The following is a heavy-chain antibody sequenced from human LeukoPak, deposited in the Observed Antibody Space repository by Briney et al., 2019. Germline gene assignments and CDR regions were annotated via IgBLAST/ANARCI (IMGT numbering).Heavy chain of an antibody. J-gene: IGHJ4*02. CDR1: GFTFSNYA. CDR3: AKDFPANYDFWSGYPH. Sequence: GGSLRLSCAASGFTFSNYAMSWFRQAPGKGLDWVSAISGSGGSTYYADSVKGRFTISRDNSKNTLYLQMNRLRAEDTAVYYCAKDFPANYDFWSGYPHWGQGTLVTVSS. D-gene: IGHD3-3*01. CDR2: ISGSGGST. V-gene: IGHV3-23*01.